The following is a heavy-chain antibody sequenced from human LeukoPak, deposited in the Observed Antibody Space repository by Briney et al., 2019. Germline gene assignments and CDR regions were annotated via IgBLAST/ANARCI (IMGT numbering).Heavy chain of an antibody. D-gene: IGHD3-22*01. Sequence: GQSLRLSCAASGFTFSSYAMSWVRQAPGKGLEWISGITGSGDTTHHVDSVKGRFTISRDNSKNTLFLQMNSLRVEDTALYYCARAYGNSGYFQLPIDYWGQGTLVTVSS. CDR1: GFTFSSYA. J-gene: IGHJ4*02. V-gene: IGHV3-23*01. CDR3: ARAYGNSGYFQLPIDY. CDR2: ITGSGDTT.